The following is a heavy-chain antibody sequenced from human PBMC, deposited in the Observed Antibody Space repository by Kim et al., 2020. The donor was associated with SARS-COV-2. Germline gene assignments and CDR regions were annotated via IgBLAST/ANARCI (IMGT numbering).Heavy chain of an antibody. V-gene: IGHV3-23*01. D-gene: IGHD3-22*01. Sequence: VKGRFTISRDNSKNTLYLQMNSLRAEDTAVYYCAKDTYYDSSGYYPRVHYWGQGTLVTVSS. J-gene: IGHJ4*02. CDR3: AKDTYYDSSGYYPRVHY.